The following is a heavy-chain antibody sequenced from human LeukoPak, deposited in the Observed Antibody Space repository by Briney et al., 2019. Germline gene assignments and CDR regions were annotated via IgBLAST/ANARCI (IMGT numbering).Heavy chain of an antibody. V-gene: IGHV3-33*01. CDR1: GFTFSNYG. J-gene: IGHJ4*02. D-gene: IGHD3-22*01. Sequence: GGSLRLSCAASGFTFSNYGMHWVRQAPGKGLEWVAVIWHDGSNKYYADSVKGRFAISRDNSKNTLYLEMNSLRADDTAVYYCARGPPGRGVGIVVVSHLTDYWGQGTQVTVSS. CDR3: ARGPPGRGVGIVVVSHLTDY. CDR2: IWHDGSNK.